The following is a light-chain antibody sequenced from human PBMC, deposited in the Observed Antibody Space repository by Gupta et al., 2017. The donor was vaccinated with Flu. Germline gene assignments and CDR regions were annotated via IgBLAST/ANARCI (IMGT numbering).Light chain of an antibody. Sequence: RNDLGGYSDVSWYQQLPGKAPKLLFFAVNTRASGISSRFSASRSGYTASLRFSGLRAEDEAEYYCASSTRATTLVFGGGSRLTVL. CDR1: RNDLGGYSD. CDR3: ASSTRATTLV. J-gene: IGLJ2*01. V-gene: IGLV2-14*01. CDR2: AVN.